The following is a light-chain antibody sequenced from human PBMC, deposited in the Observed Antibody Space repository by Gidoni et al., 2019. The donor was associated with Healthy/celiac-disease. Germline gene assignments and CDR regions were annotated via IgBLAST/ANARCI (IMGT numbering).Light chain of an antibody. Sequence: QSALTQPPSPSGSPGQSVTISCTVTSSDVGGYTYVSWYQQNPGNAPKLMIYEVSKRPSGVPDRFSGSKSGNTASLTVSGLKAEDEADYYCSSYAGSNVVFGGGTKLTV. V-gene: IGLV2-8*01. CDR2: EVS. CDR1: SSDVGGYTY. J-gene: IGLJ2*01. CDR3: SSYAGSNVV.